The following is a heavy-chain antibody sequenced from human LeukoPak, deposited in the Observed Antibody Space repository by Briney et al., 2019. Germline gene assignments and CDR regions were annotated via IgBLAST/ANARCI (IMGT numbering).Heavy chain of an antibody. CDR2: INHSGST. CDR3: ARARRDSGYYKVDY. V-gene: IGHV4-34*01. CDR1: GGSFRGYY. D-gene: IGHD3-3*01. Sequence: SETLSLTCAVYGGSFRGYYWSWIRQPPGKGLEWIGEINHSGSTNYNPSLKSRVTLSIDKSKNQFSLNLNSVTAADTAVYYCARARRDSGYYKVDYWGQGTLVTVSS. J-gene: IGHJ4*02.